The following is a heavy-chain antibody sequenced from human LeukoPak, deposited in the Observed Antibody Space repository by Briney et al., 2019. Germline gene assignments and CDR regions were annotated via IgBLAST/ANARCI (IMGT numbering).Heavy chain of an antibody. V-gene: IGHV1-69*13. Sequence: GASVKVSCKASGYTFTSYGISWVRQAPGQGLEWMGGIIPIFGTANYAQKFQGRVTITADESTSTAYMELSSLRSEDTAVYYCAREVGISYFDLWGRGTLVTVSS. D-gene: IGHD2-21*01. CDR2: IIPIFGTA. CDR3: AREVGISYFDL. CDR1: GYTFTSYG. J-gene: IGHJ2*01.